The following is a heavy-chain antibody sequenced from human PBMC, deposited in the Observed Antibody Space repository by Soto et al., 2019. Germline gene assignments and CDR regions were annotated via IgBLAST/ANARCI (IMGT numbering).Heavy chain of an antibody. CDR3: ARQDPVTAVENDACDT. J-gene: IGHJ3*02. V-gene: IGHV3-73*01. CDR2: IRGKGNNYAT. CDR1: GFIFSVSA. D-gene: IGHD2-21*02. Sequence: EVQLVESGGSLVQPGGSLKLSCAASGFIFSVSAMHWVRQASGKGLEWVGRIRGKGNNYATAYAASVKGRFTISRDDSKNMADLEMNSLETEDTAVYYCARQDPVTAVENDACDTWGQGTMVTVSS.